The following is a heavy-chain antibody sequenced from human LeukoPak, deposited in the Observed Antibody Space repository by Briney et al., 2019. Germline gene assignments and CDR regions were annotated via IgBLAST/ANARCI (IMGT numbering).Heavy chain of an antibody. Sequence: PSETLSLTCTVSGGSISSSSYYWGWIRQPPGKGLEWIGSIYYSGSTYYNPSLKSRVTISVDTSKNQFSLKLSSVTAADTAVYYCASICGSYPDDAFDIWGQGTMVTVSS. J-gene: IGHJ3*02. CDR2: IYYSGST. CDR3: ASICGSYPDDAFDI. CDR1: GGSISSSSYY. V-gene: IGHV4-39*01. D-gene: IGHD1-26*01.